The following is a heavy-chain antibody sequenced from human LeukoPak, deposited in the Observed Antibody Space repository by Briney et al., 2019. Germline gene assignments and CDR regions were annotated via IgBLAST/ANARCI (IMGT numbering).Heavy chain of an antibody. CDR3: ARIEYSSSYNWFDP. CDR2: IIPILGIA. J-gene: IGHJ5*02. Sequence: SVKVSCKTSGGTFSSYAISWVRQAPGQGLEWMGRIIPILGIANYAQKFQGRVTITADKSTSTAYMELSSLRSEDTAVYYCARIEYSSSYNWFDPWGQGTLVTVSS. V-gene: IGHV1-69*04. CDR1: GGTFSSYA. D-gene: IGHD6-6*01.